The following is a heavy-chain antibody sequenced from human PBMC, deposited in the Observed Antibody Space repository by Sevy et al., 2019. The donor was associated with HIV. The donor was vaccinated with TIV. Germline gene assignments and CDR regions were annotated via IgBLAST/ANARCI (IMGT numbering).Heavy chain of an antibody. D-gene: IGHD3-22*01. CDR2: INHSGST. CDR1: GGSFSRYY. J-gene: IGHJ4*02. V-gene: IGHV4-34*01. Sequence: SETLSLTCAVYGGSFSRYYWIWIRQPPGKGLEWIGEINHSGSTNYNPSLKGRVTISVDTSKNQFSLKLGSVTAADTAVYYCAGFDSSSYYFDYWGQGNLVTVSS. CDR3: AGFDSSSYYFDY.